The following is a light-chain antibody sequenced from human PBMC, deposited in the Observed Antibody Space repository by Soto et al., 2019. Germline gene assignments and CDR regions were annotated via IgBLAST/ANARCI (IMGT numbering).Light chain of an antibody. CDR3: SSHTGSNDLL. Sequence: QSVLTQPPSVSGAPGQRVTISCTGSSSNIGAGYDVHWYQQLPGTAPKLLIYGNSNRPSGVPDRFSGSKSGNTASLTVSGLQADDDADYYCSSHTGSNDLLFGGGTKLTVL. J-gene: IGLJ2*01. CDR1: SSNIGAGYD. CDR2: GNS. V-gene: IGLV1-40*01.